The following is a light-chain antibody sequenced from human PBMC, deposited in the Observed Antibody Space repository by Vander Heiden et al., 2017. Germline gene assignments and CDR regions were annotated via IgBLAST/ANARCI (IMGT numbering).Light chain of an antibody. J-gene: IGLJ3*02. V-gene: IGLV2-8*01. CDR2: DVT. CDR3: SSYAGNKRVV. Sequence: QSALTQPPSASGSPGQSVTISCPGPSSAIGRFDFVSWYKQHPGKAPERILYDVTERPSGVPDRFSGSKSGNTASLSVSGLQAEDEADYYCSSYAGNKRVVFGGGTKLTVL. CDR1: SSAIGRFDF.